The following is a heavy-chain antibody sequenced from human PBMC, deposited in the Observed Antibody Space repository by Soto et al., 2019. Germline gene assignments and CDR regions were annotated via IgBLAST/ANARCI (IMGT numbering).Heavy chain of an antibody. CDR1: GFTFSTCA. J-gene: IGHJ6*02. Sequence: GGSLRLSCAASGFTFSTCAMGWVRQATGKGLEWVSDIIDSGASTYYADSVKGRFTISRDNSKSTLYLQMNSLRAEDTALYYCAKGRSYYYYYGVDVWGQGTTVTVSS. CDR2: IIDSGAST. CDR3: AKGRSYYYYYGVDV. V-gene: IGHV3-23*01.